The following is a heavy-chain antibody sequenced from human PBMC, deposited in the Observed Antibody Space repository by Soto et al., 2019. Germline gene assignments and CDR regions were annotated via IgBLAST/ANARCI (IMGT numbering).Heavy chain of an antibody. CDR3: AKQIKGITMIIVLDY. J-gene: IGHJ4*02. V-gene: IGHV3-23*01. Sequence: PGGSLRLSCAASGFTFSSYAMSWVRQAPGKGLEWVSSISGSGGTPYYTGSVKGRFTISRDNSKNTLYLQMNSLRAEDTAVYYCAKQIKGITMIIVLDYWGQGTLVTVSS. D-gene: IGHD3-22*01. CDR1: GFTFSSYA. CDR2: ISGSGGTP.